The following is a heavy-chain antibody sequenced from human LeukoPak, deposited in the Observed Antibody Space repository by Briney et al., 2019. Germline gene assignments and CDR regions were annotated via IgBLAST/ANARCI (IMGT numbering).Heavy chain of an antibody. Sequence: ASVTVSCMASGYTFTRYYMHWVRQAPGKGVEGMGWINTNSGRTKYAQKFQGWVTMTRDTSISTAYMELSRLRSDDTAVYYWATSSGWYYYGMDVWGKGTTVTVSS. CDR1: GYTFTRYY. CDR3: ATSSGWYYYGMDV. J-gene: IGHJ6*04. D-gene: IGHD6-19*01. CDR2: INTNSGRT. V-gene: IGHV1-2*04.